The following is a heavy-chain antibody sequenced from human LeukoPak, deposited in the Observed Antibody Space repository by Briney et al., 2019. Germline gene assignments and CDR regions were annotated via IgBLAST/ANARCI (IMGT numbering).Heavy chain of an antibody. V-gene: IGHV4-39*01. J-gene: IGHJ5*02. CDR3: ARQWRFDP. CDR2: IYYSGST. CDR1: GGSISSSSYY. Sequence: SETLSLTCTVSGGSISSSSYYWGWFRQPPGKGLEWIGSIYYSGSTYYNPSLKSRVTISVDTSKNQFSLKLSSVTAADTAVYYCARQWRFDPWGQGTLVTVSS.